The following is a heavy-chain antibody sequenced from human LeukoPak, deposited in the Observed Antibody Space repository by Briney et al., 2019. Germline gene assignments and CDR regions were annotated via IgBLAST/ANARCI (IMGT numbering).Heavy chain of an antibody. V-gene: IGHV3-21*01. CDR1: GFTFSSYS. CDR3: GRAPLGGGYYDSSGYFY. D-gene: IGHD3-22*01. Sequence: PGGSLRLSCAASGFTFSSYSMNWVRQAPGKGLEWVSSISSSSSYIYYADSVKGRFTISRDNAKNSLYLQMNSLRAEDTAVYYFGRAPLGGGYYDSSGYFYWGQGTLVTVSS. CDR2: ISSSSSYI. J-gene: IGHJ4*02.